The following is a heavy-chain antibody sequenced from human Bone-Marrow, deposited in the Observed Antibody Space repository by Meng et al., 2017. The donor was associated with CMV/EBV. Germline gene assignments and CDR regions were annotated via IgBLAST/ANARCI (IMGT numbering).Heavy chain of an antibody. CDR3: ARVPPRRATVLYNWFDP. CDR2: INHSGST. D-gene: IGHD4-11*01. CDR1: GWSFSGYY. Sequence: YGWSFSGYYWSWIRQPPGKGLEWIGEINHSGSTNYNPSLKSRVTISVDTSKNQFSLKLSSVTAADTAVYYCARVPPRRATVLYNWFDPWGQGTLVTVSS. V-gene: IGHV4-34*01. J-gene: IGHJ5*02.